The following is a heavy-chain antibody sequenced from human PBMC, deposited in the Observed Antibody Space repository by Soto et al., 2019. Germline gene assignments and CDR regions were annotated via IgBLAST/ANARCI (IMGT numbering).Heavy chain of an antibody. CDR3: ATGPYGGTPKDY. CDR1: GGTFSSYA. D-gene: IGHD4-17*01. Sequence: ASVKVSCKASGGTFSSYAISWVRQAPGQGLEWMGGIIPIFGTANYAQKFQGRVTITADESTSTAYMELSSLRSEDTAVYYCATGPYGGTPKDYWGQGTLVTVSS. V-gene: IGHV1-69*13. J-gene: IGHJ4*02. CDR2: IIPIFGTA.